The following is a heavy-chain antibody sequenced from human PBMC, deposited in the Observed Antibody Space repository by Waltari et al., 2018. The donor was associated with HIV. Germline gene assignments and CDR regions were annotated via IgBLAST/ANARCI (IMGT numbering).Heavy chain of an antibody. D-gene: IGHD6-19*01. V-gene: IGHV4-39*01. Sequence: QLHLQESGPGLVKPSETLSLTCTVSGGSISSSTHFWGWIRQPPGKGLEWIGTIYYNGSTYYNPSLKSRVTMAVDASKNQFALKVRSMTATDSALYYCARSPRGEQWLAYWGQGTLVTVSS. CDR2: IYYNGST. J-gene: IGHJ4*02. CDR3: ARSPRGEQWLAY. CDR1: GGSISSSTHF.